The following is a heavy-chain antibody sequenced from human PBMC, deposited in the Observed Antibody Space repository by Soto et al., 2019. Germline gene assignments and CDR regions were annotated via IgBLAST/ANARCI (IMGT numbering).Heavy chain of an antibody. CDR1: GFTFSSYA. Sequence: GGSLRLSWAASGFTFSSYAMSWVRQAPGKGLEWVSAISGSGGTTYYADSVKGRFTISRDNSKNTLFLQMTSLRAEDTAVYYCAKDLIYDTSGYYPVSPFDYWGQGTLVTVSS. CDR3: AKDLIYDTSGYYPVSPFDY. D-gene: IGHD3-22*01. J-gene: IGHJ4*02. CDR2: ISGSGGTT. V-gene: IGHV3-23*01.